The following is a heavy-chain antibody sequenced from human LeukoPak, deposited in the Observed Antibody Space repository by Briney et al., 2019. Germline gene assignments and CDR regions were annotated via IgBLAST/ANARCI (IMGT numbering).Heavy chain of an antibody. Sequence: GESLQISCKGSGYSFTSYWIGWVRQMPGKGLEWMGIIYPDDSDTRYSPSFQGQVTISADKSITTAYLQWSSLKASDTAMYYCSRGHCSSTTCPIGAFDYWGQGTLVTVSS. CDR2: IYPDDSDT. V-gene: IGHV5-51*01. J-gene: IGHJ4*02. CDR1: GYSFTSYW. CDR3: SRGHCSSTTCPIGAFDY. D-gene: IGHD2-2*01.